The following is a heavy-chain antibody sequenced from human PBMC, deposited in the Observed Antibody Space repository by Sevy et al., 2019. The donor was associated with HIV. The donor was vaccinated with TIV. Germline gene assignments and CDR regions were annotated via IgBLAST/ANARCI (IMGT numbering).Heavy chain of an antibody. CDR1: GFTFSSYA. V-gene: IGHV3-23*01. CDR3: AKDGRGGSGSYFDY. CDR2: VSGSGGST. Sequence: GGSLRLSCAASGFTFSSYAMSWVRQAPGKGLEWVSAVSGSGGSTYYADSVKGRFTISRDNSKNTLYLQMNSLRAEDTAVYYCAKDGRGGSGSYFDYWVQGTLVTVSS. J-gene: IGHJ4*02. D-gene: IGHD3-10*01.